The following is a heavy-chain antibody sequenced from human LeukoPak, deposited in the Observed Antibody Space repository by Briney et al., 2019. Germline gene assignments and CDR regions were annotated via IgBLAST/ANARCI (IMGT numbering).Heavy chain of an antibody. Sequence: GGSLRLSCAASGFTFSSYSMNWVRQAPGKGPEWVAVIWYDGSNRYYADSLKGRFTISRDNSKNTLYLQMNSLTADDTAVYYCARDPLGVLSYFDYWGQGTLVTVSS. CDR2: IWYDGSNR. V-gene: IGHV3-33*08. D-gene: IGHD3-16*01. J-gene: IGHJ4*02. CDR3: ARDPLGVLSYFDY. CDR1: GFTFSSYS.